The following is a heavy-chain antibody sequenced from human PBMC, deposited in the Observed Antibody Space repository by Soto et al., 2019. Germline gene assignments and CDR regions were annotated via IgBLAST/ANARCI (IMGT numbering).Heavy chain of an antibody. Sequence: ASVKVSCKASGYTFTSYYMHWVRQAPGQGLEWMGIISPSDGSTSYAQKLQGRVTMTTDTSTSTAYMELRSLRSDDTAVYYCARVDKVGYCSGGSCPWFDPWGQGTLVTVSS. V-gene: IGHV1-46*01. J-gene: IGHJ5*02. CDR1: GYTFTSYY. CDR2: ISPSDGST. CDR3: ARVDKVGYCSGGSCPWFDP. D-gene: IGHD2-15*01.